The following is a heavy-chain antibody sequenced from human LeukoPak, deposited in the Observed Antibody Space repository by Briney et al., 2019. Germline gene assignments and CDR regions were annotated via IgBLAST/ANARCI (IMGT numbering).Heavy chain of an antibody. CDR3: ASFGTTNDYCYYYLDV. D-gene: IGHD3/OR15-3a*01. Sequence: SETLSLTCTVSGGSISSNSYYWGWIRQPPGKGLEWIGCINYSGSTYYNPSLKSRVTMSVDTSKNQYSLKLSSVTAADTAVYYCASFGTTNDYCYYYLDVWGKGTTVTVSS. CDR1: GGSISSNSYY. J-gene: IGHJ6*03. CDR2: INYSGST. V-gene: IGHV4-39*01.